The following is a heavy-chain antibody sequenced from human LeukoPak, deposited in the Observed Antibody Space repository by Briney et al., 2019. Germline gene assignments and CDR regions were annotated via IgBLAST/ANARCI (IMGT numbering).Heavy chain of an antibody. D-gene: IGHD3-9*01. V-gene: IGHV4-4*02. CDR3: ARMDDILTGYYNRYFDY. CDR1: GASISRPYW. J-gene: IGHJ4*02. Sequence: SETLSLTCAVSGASISRPYWWNWVRQPPGRGLEWIGEISHSGSTNYNPSLKSRVTISVDKSKNQFSLKLSSVTAADTAVYYCARMDDILTGYYNRYFDYWGQGTLVTVSS. CDR2: ISHSGST.